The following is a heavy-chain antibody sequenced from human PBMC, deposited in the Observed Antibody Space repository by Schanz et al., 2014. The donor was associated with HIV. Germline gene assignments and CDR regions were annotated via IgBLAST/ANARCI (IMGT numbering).Heavy chain of an antibody. CDR1: GFTFDSYG. CDR3: ARDFSQGRDSSGPYDAFDL. V-gene: IGHV3-7*01. D-gene: IGHD3-22*01. CDR2: IKLDGSEK. J-gene: IGHJ3*01. Sequence: VQLVESGGGVVQPGRSLRLSCAASGFTFDSYGIHWVRQAPGKGLEWVANIKLDGSEKYYVDSVKGRFTISRDNTKNPLYLQMNSLRVADTAVYYCARDFSQGRDSSGPYDAFDLWGQGTMVTVSA.